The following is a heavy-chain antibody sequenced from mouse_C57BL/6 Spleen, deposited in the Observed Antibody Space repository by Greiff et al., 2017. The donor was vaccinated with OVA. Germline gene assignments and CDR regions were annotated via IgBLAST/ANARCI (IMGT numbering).Heavy chain of an antibody. V-gene: IGHV5-9-1*02. CDR3: TREGILLRYLDY. CDR1: GFTFSSYA. Sequence: DVHLVESGEGLVKPGGSLKLSCAASGFTFSSYAMSWVRQTPEKRLAWVAYISSGGDYTYYADTVKGRFTISSDNTRNTLYLQMIRLKSEDTAMYYCTREGILLRYLDYWGQGTTLTVSS. J-gene: IGHJ2*01. CDR2: ISSGGDYT. D-gene: IGHD1-1*01.